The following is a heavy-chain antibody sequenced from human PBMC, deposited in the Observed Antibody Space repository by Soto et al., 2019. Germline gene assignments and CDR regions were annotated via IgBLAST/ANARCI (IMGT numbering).Heavy chain of an antibody. V-gene: IGHV4-31*03. J-gene: IGHJ6*02. Sequence: PSETLSLTCSVSGASITSRDSYWTWIRQHPGKGLEWIGNILYSEKNYYNPSLKSRVTISLDTSKNQLSLKVNSVNAADTAVYYCVRDRGTTLRMDVWGQGTTVTVSS. D-gene: IGHD3-10*01. CDR2: ILYSEKN. CDR1: GASITSRDSY. CDR3: VRDRGTTLRMDV.